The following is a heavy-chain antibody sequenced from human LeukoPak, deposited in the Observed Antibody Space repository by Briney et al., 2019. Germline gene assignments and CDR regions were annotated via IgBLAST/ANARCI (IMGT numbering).Heavy chain of an antibody. CDR3: AKVKWELLSPLDY. J-gene: IGHJ4*02. D-gene: IGHD1-26*01. CDR2: ISGSGGST. Sequence: GGSLRLSCAASGFTFSSYSMNWVRQAPGKGLEWVSAISGSGGSTYYADSVKGRFTISRDNSKNTLYLQMNSLRAEDTAVYYCAKVKWELLSPLDYWGQGTLVTVSS. CDR1: GFTFSSYS. V-gene: IGHV3-23*01.